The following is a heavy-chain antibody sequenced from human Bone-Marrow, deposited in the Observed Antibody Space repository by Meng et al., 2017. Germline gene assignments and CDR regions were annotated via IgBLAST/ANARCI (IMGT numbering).Heavy chain of an antibody. D-gene: IGHD3-22*01. Sequence: QVQLQQWGAGLLKPSETRSRTCAVYGGSFSGYYWSWIRQPPGKGLEWIGEINHSGSTNYNPSLKSRVTISVDTSKNQFSLKLSSVTAADTAVYYCARVGVVVITPNWFDPWGQGTLVTVSS. J-gene: IGHJ5*02. CDR1: GGSFSGYY. CDR3: ARVGVVVITPNWFDP. CDR2: INHSGST. V-gene: IGHV4-34*01.